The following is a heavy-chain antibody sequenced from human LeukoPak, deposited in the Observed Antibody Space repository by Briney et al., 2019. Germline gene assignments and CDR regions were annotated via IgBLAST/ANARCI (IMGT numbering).Heavy chain of an antibody. Sequence: GGSLRLSCAASGFTFSSYGMDWVRQAQGKGMEWVAFIRNDGSNKYYADSVKCLFTISRDNSKHTLYLQMNSLRAEDTAVYYCAKDYLMGYDFWSCYYKGFCGYWGQGTLVTVSS. V-gene: IGHV3-30*02. D-gene: IGHD3-3*01. CDR3: AKDYLMGYDFWSCYYKGFCGY. CDR2: IRNDGSNK. J-gene: IGHJ4*02. CDR1: GFTFSSYG.